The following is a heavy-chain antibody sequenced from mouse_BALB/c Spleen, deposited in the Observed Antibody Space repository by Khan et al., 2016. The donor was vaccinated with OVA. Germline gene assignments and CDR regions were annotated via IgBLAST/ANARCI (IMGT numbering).Heavy chain of an antibody. D-gene: IGHD1-1*01. CDR1: GYSITSDYA. CDR3: ARDGSRYNYASDY. J-gene: IGHJ4*01. Sequence: EVQLQESGPGLVKPSQSLSLTCTVTGYSITSDYAWNLIRQFPGNKLEWMGYISYSGSTNYNPSLKSRISITRDTSKNQFFLQLNSVTTEDTATYDCARDGSRYNYASDYWGQGTSVTVSS. V-gene: IGHV3-2*02. CDR2: ISYSGST.